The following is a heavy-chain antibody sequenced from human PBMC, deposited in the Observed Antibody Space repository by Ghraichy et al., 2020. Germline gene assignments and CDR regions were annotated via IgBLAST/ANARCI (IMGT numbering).Heavy chain of an antibody. D-gene: IGHD6-19*01. V-gene: IGHV3-23*01. J-gene: IGHJ4*02. CDR3: AKSGLGGWYTLRPHYFDY. CDR2: ISGGAIST. Sequence: GGSLRLSCAASGFSFSSYAMSWVRQAPGKGLEWVSSISGGAISTYYADSVKGRFTLSSDNSKNTLFLQMTSLRAEDTAIYYCAKSGLGGWYTLRPHYFDYWGQGTLVTVSS. CDR1: GFSFSSYA.